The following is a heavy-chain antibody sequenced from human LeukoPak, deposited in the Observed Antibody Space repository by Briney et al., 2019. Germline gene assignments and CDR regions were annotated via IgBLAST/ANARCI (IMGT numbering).Heavy chain of an antibody. CDR3: ANPNPRTNNAFDI. Sequence: GGSLRLSCAASGFTFSSYGMHWVRQAPGKGLEWVAFIRYDGSNKYYADSVKGRFTISRDDSKNTLYLQMNSLRAEDTAVYYCANPNPRTNNAFDIWGQGTMVTVSS. CDR1: GFTFSSYG. D-gene: IGHD2-2*01. CDR2: IRYDGSNK. V-gene: IGHV3-30*02. J-gene: IGHJ3*02.